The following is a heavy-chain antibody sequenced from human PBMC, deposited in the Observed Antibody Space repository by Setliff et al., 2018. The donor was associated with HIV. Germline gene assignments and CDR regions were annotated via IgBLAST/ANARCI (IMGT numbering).Heavy chain of an antibody. D-gene: IGHD3-22*01. CDR1: GYTFTSYY. Sequence: ASVKVSCKASGYTFTSYYMHWVRQAPGQGLEWMGIINPSGGSTSYAQKFQGRVTMTRDTSTSTVYMELSSLRSEDTAVYYCARESPDSSGSGCYEYSYYGMDVWGQGTTVTVSS. J-gene: IGHJ6*02. CDR2: INPSGGST. CDR3: ARESPDSSGSGCYEYSYYGMDV. V-gene: IGHV1-46*01.